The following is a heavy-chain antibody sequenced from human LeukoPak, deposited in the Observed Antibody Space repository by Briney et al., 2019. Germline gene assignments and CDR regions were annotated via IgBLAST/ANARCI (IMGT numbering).Heavy chain of an antibody. Sequence: GGSLRLSCAASGFTFSNYWMNWVRQAPGKGLEWVANMKQDGSEKYYVDSVKGRFIISRDNAKNSLYLQMNSLSSEDTAVYYCARITVIRVAAMDVWGKGTTVTISS. D-gene: IGHD3-10*01. J-gene: IGHJ6*03. CDR1: GFTFSNYW. CDR3: ARITVIRVAAMDV. V-gene: IGHV3-7*01. CDR2: MKQDGSEK.